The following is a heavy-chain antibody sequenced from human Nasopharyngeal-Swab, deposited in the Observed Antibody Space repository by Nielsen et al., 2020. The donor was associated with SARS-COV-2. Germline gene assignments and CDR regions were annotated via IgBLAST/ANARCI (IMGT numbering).Heavy chain of an antibody. J-gene: IGHJ4*02. CDR1: GGSISSGDYY. D-gene: IGHD5-18*01. V-gene: IGHV4-30-4*01. CDR3: ARESLQGYSTDY. CDR2: IYYSGST. Sequence: SETLFLTCTVSGGSISSGDYYWSWIRQPPGKGLEWIGYIYYSGSTYYNPSLKSRVTISVDTSKNQFSLKLSSVTAADTAVYYCARESLQGYSTDYWGQGTLVTVSS.